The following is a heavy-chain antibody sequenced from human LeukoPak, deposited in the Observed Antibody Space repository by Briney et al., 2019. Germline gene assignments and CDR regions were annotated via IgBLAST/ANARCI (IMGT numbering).Heavy chain of an antibody. Sequence: GGSLRLSCAASGFTFSSYEMNWVRQAPGKGLEWVSYISSSGSTIYYADSVKGRFTISRDNAKNSLYLQMSSLIAEDTAGYYCARESSGSYYRRTVYYYYYMDVWGKGTTVTVSS. CDR1: GFTFSSYE. CDR2: ISSSGSTI. V-gene: IGHV3-48*03. D-gene: IGHD3-10*01. J-gene: IGHJ6*03. CDR3: ARESSGSYYRRTVYYYYYMDV.